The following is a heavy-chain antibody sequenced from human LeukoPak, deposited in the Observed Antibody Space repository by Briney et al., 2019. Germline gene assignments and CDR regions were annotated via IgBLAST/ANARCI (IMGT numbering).Heavy chain of an antibody. D-gene: IGHD6-6*01. CDR2: IYYSGNT. V-gene: IGHV4-59*01. CDR1: GGSISSDY. CDR3: ARAIAARPNFDY. J-gene: IGHJ4*02. Sequence: SETLSLTCTVSGGSISSDYWSWIRQPPGKGPEWIGSIYYSGNTNYNPSLKSRVTISLDTSKNQFSLKLTSVTAADTAVYYCARAIAARPNFDYWGQGTLVTVSS.